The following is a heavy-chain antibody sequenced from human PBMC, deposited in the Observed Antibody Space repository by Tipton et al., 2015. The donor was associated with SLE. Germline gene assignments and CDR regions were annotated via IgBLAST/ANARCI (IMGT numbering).Heavy chain of an antibody. V-gene: IGHV4-34*01. Sequence: TLSLTCTVSGGSISSYYWSWIRQPPGKGLEWIGEINHSGSTNYNPSLKSRVTISVDTSKNQFSLKLSSVTAADTAVYYCAKIAAAGTDAFDIWGQGTMVTVSS. D-gene: IGHD6-13*01. J-gene: IGHJ3*02. CDR2: INHSGST. CDR3: AKIAAAGTDAFDI. CDR1: GGSISSYY.